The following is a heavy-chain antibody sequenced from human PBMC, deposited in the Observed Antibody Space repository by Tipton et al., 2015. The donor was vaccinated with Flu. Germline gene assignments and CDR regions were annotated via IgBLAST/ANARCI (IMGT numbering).Heavy chain of an antibody. CDR2: LSGGGGGT. V-gene: IGHV3-23*01. CDR1: GFTFSRYA. J-gene: IGHJ4*02. CDR3: ARVIPEFVAGLSY. D-gene: IGHD6-19*01. Sequence: GSLRLSCAASGFTFSRYAMSWVRQAPGKGLEWVSFLSGGGGGTKYADSVKGRFTISRDNSKNTLYLQMNSLRAEDTAIYYCARVIPEFVAGLSYWGQGTQVSVSS.